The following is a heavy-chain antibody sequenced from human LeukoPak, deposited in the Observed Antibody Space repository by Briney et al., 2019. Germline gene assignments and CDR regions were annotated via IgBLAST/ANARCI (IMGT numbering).Heavy chain of an antibody. J-gene: IGHJ4*02. CDR1: GFTFSNYN. CDR3: AKVHTTLPEGSIVVVPAAIDY. D-gene: IGHD2-2*01. V-gene: IGHV3-48*01. CDR2: ISTSSSTI. Sequence: GGSLRLSCAASGFTFSNYNMNWVRQAPGKGLEWVSYISTSSSTIYYADSVKGRFTISRDNAKNSLYLQMNSLRAEDTAVYYCAKVHTTLPEGSIVVVPAAIDYWGQGTLVTVSS.